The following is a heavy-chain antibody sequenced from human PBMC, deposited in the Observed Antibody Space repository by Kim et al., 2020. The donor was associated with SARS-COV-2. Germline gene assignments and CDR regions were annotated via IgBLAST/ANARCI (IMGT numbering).Heavy chain of an antibody. V-gene: IGHV3-23*01. CDR2: LTASGLTT. D-gene: IGHD1-26*01. Sequence: GGSLRLSCAASGFTFSSFAMNWVRQAPGKGLEWVSTLTASGLTTYYVDSVKGRFTISRDNSMHTLYLQLNSRSAEDTAVYYCAKGAGANSASYPDYWGQGTLVTVSS. CDR3: AKGAGANSASYPDY. CDR1: GFTFSSFA. J-gene: IGHJ4*02.